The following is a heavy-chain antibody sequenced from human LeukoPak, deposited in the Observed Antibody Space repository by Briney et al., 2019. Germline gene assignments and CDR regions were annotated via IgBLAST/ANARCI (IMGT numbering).Heavy chain of an antibody. Sequence: GGSLGFSCAASGFTFDFWMNLVRLAPGRGLEWLANIRPDGSDKYYVDSVKGRFTISRDNGKNLVYLEMNSLRVEDTAVYYCSGRDSSRNPWDYSGQGTLVSVSS. D-gene: IGHD2-2*01. V-gene: IGHV3-7*01. CDR3: SGRDSSRNPWDY. CDR2: IRPDGSDK. CDR1: GFTFDFW. J-gene: IGHJ4*02.